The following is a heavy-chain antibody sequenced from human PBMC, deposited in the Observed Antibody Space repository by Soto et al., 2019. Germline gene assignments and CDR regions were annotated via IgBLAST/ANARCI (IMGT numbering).Heavy chain of an antibody. CDR1: GFTFNSYG. CDR2: ISYDSTKT. Sequence: GGSLRLSCAASGFTFNSYGMHWVRQGPGNGLEWVAFISYDSTKTYYADSVKGRFTISRDNSNSALYVQMNSLTGEDTAVYYCARARSAWSDFHYYSLDVWGQGTTVTVSS. CDR3: ARARSAWSDFHYYSLDV. D-gene: IGHD1-26*01. J-gene: IGHJ6*02. V-gene: IGHV3-30*03.